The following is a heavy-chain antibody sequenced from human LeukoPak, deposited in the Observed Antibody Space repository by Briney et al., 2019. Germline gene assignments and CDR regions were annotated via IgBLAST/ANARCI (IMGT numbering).Heavy chain of an antibody. CDR1: GFTFSDYS. CDR3: ARDYKYDFDN. Sequence: GGSLTLPCAASGFTFSDYSMYWARHPPGKGLEWISYLGIYSGKTNYADPVTGRLTTTGDKDKNSLYLQMNSLRVEDTAVYFCARDYKYDFDNWGQGTLVTV. V-gene: IGHV3-48*01. CDR2: LGIYSGKT. D-gene: IGHD5-24*01. J-gene: IGHJ4*02.